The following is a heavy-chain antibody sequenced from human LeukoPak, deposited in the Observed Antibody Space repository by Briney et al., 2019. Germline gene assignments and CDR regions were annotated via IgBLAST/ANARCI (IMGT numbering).Heavy chain of an antibody. Sequence: ASVKVSCKASGYTFTRSGISWVRQAPGQGLECMAWITAYNGNTNYAQKLQGRVTMTTDTSTSTAYMELRSLRSDDTAVYYCARAIPNSAYAFDIWGQGTKVTVSS. CDR1: GYTFTRSG. CDR2: ITAYNGNT. D-gene: IGHD2/OR15-2a*01. J-gene: IGHJ3*02. V-gene: IGHV1-18*01. CDR3: ARAIPNSAYAFDI.